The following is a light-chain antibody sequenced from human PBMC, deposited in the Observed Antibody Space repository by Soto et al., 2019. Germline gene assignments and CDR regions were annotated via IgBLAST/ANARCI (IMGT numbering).Light chain of an antibody. CDR3: QQYGSSSWT. Sequence: EIVLTQSPGTLSLSPGERATLSCRASQTVTRNYLAWHQQKPGQTPRLLVYGASSRATGIPDRFSGSGSGTDFTLTISRLEPEDFAVYYCQQYGSSSWTFGQGTKVDIK. CDR2: GAS. CDR1: QTVTRNY. V-gene: IGKV3-20*01. J-gene: IGKJ1*01.